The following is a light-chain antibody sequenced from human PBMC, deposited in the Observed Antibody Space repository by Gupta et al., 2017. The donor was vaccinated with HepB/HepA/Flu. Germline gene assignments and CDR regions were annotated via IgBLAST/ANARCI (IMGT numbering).Light chain of an antibody. CDR1: QHIDNY. CDR3: QQSFSSPRT. Sequence: DIQLTQSPYSLSPSVVDRVIIACRASQHIDNYLHWYQQKPGKPPKLLIYIASSLESGVPSRFSGSGSGTDFTLAISSLQPEDFATYYCQQSFSSPRTFGQGTKVEIK. V-gene: IGKV1-39*01. CDR2: IAS. J-gene: IGKJ1*01.